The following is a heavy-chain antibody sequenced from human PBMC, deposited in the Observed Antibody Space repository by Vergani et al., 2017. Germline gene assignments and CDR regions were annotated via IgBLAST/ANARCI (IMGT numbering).Heavy chain of an antibody. CDR3: AKVGRSEVAGTFAAFDM. D-gene: IGHD6-19*01. J-gene: IGHJ3*02. CDR1: GFTFIMHA. CDR2: LSASDRRT. Sequence: EVQLLESGGDLVQPGGSLRLSCAASGFTFIMHAMSWVRQAPGKGLEWVSTLSASDRRTDYADSVKGRFTISRDNSKNTLFLHMNSLRPEDTAVYYCAKVGRSEVAGTFAAFDMWGEGTMVTVSS. V-gene: IGHV3-23*01.